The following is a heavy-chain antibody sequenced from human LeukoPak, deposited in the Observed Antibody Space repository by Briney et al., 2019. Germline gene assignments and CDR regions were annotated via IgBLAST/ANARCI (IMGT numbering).Heavy chain of an antibody. V-gene: IGHV1-8*03. J-gene: IGHJ4*02. CDR1: GYTFTSYD. Sequence: ASVKASCKASGYTFTSYDINWVRQATGQGLEWMGWMNPNSGNTGYAQKFQGRVTITRNTSISTAYMELSSLRSEDTAVYYCARGPHVMYYDFWSGYYYYLDYWGQGTLVTVSS. D-gene: IGHD3-3*01. CDR3: ARGPHVMYYDFWSGYYYYLDY. CDR2: MNPNSGNT.